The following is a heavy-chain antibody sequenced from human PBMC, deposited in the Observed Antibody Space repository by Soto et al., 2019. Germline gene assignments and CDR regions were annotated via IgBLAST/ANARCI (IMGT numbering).Heavy chain of an antibody. CDR1: GFTFSSYA. J-gene: IGHJ4*02. D-gene: IGHD3-22*01. CDR2: ISYDGSNK. V-gene: IGHV3-30-3*01. Sequence: QVQLVESGGGVVQPGRSLRLSCAASGFTFSSYAMHWVRQAPGKGLEWVAVISYDGSNKYYADSVKGRFTISRDNSKNTLYLQMNSLRAEDTAVYYCARDNARGYYDSSGYYLDYWGQGTLVTVSS. CDR3: ARDNARGYYDSSGYYLDY.